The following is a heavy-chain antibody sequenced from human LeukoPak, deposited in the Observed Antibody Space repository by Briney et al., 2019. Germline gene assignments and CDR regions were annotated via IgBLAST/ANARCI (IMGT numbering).Heavy chain of an antibody. V-gene: IGHV3-66*01. D-gene: IGHD3-9*01. J-gene: IGHJ4*02. CDR3: ASGQYYDILTGYPQPTPNFDY. Sequence: GGSLRLSCAASGFTVSSNYMSWVRQAPGKGLEWVSVIYSGGSTYYADSVKGRFTISRDNSKNTLYLQMNSLRAEDTAVCYCASGQYYDILTGYPQPTPNFDYWGQGTLVTVSS. CDR1: GFTVSSNY. CDR2: IYSGGST.